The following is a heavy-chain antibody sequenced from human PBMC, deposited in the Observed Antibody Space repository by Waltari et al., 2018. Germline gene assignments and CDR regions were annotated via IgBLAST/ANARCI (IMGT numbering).Heavy chain of an antibody. D-gene: IGHD6-19*01. CDR1: GDSVSRNIAA. CDR3: GREGSGWTHCLDY. Sequence: VQLQQSGPGLVKPSQTHSLTRAIPGDSVSRNIAATNWVRQSQSRGLEWLGRRYIKSKWCKEYAVYMNSRITIKPGTSKNRSSQQVNSVTPEDAAVYYYGREGSGWTHCLDYWGQGTLVTVSS. V-gene: IGHV6-1*01. J-gene: IGHJ4*02. CDR2: RYIKSKWCK.